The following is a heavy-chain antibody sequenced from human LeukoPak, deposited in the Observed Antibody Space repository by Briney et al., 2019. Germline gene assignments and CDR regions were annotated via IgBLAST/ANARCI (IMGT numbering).Heavy chain of an antibody. D-gene: IGHD3-3*01. J-gene: IGHJ6*02. CDR2: IYSGGST. CDR3: ARGTYYDFWSGYYPHYYYYGMDV. V-gene: IGHV3-53*01. CDR1: GFTFRSYP. Sequence: GGSLRLSCVASGFTFRSYPMSWVRQAPGKGLEWVSVIYSGGSTYYADSVKGRFTISRDSSKNTLYLQMNSLRAEDTAVYYCARGTYYDFWSGYYPHYYYYGMDVWGQGTSVTVSS.